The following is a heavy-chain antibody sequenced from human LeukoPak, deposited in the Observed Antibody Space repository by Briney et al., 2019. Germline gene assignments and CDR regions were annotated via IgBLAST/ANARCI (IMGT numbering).Heavy chain of an antibody. J-gene: IGHJ4*02. CDR2: INPNSGGT. CDR1: GYTFTGYY. D-gene: IGHD6-13*01. Sequence: ASVKVSCKASGYTFTGYYMHWVRQAPGQGLEWMGRINPNSGGTNYAQKFQGRVTMTRDTSISTAYMELSRLRSDDTAVYYCARDRSSSSWYSDFDYWGQGTLVTASS. V-gene: IGHV1-2*06. CDR3: ARDRSSSSWYSDFDY.